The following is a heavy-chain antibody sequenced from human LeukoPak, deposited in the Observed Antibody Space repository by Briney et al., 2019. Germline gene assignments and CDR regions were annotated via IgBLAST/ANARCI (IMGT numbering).Heavy chain of an antibody. J-gene: IGHJ4*02. Sequence: SETLSLTCTVSGGSISSSSYYWGWIRQPPGKGLEWIGSIYYSGSTYYNPSLKGRVTISVDTSKNQVSLELSSVTAADTAVYFCAKYGSGSYLDYWGQGTVVTVSS. CDR2: IYYSGST. CDR3: AKYGSGSYLDY. V-gene: IGHV4-39*07. CDR1: GGSISSSSYY. D-gene: IGHD3-10*01.